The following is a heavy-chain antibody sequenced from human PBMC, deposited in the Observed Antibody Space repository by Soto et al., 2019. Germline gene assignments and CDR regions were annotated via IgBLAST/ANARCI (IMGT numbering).Heavy chain of an antibody. CDR3: ARDMAAAGLGLDY. CDR1: GCSISSSNW. J-gene: IGHJ4*02. V-gene: IGHV4-4*02. CDR2: SYHSGST. D-gene: IGHD6-13*01. Sequence: XETLSVTCAVSGCSISSSNWWSWVRQPPGKGLEWIGESYHSGSTNYNPSLKSRVTISVDKSKNHFSLKLSSVTAADTAVYYCARDMAAAGLGLDYWGQGTLVTVSS.